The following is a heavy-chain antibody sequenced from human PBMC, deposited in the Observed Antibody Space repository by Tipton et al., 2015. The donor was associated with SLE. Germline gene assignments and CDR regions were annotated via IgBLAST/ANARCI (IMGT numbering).Heavy chain of an antibody. CDR1: GFSISSGYY. D-gene: IGHD3-10*01. CDR3: AKEVFGYFQH. CDR2: IYHSGST. V-gene: IGHV4-38-2*01. J-gene: IGHJ1*01. Sequence: GLVKPSETLSLSCDVSGFSISSGYYWGWIRQPPGKGLEWIGSIYHSGSTYYNPSLKSRVTISVDTSKNQFSLKLSSVTAADTAVYYCAKEVFGYFQHWGQGTLVTVSS.